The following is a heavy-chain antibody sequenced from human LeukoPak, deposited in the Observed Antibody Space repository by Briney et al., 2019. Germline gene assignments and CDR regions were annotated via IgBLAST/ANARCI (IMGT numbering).Heavy chain of an antibody. Sequence: SVKVSCKASGGTFSTYSVGWVRQAPGQGLEWMGGIIPKFGAASYAQKFQGKVTITADESTSTAYMELSSLRSEDTAMYYCARRLGGYEYYFDYWGQGTLVTVSS. J-gene: IGHJ4*02. CDR2: IIPKFGAA. CDR3: ARRLGGYEYYFDY. CDR1: GGTFSTYS. V-gene: IGHV1-69*13. D-gene: IGHD5-12*01.